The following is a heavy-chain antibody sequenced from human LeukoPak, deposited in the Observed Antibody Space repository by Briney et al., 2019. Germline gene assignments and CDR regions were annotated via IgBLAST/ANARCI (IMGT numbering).Heavy chain of an antibody. V-gene: IGHV3-20*04. CDR2: INWNGGST. Sequence: GGSMRLSCAASGFTFDDYGMSWVRQAPGKGLEWGSGINWNGGSTGYADSVKGRFTISRDNAKNSLYLQMNSLRAEDTALYYCARRRYDSSGYYLFDYWGQGTLVTVSS. D-gene: IGHD3-22*01. J-gene: IGHJ4*02. CDR3: ARRRYDSSGYYLFDY. CDR1: GFTFDDYG.